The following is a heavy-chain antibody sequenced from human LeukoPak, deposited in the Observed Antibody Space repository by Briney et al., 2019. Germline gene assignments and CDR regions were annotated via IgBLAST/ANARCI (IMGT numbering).Heavy chain of an antibody. CDR3: AELGITMIGGV. V-gene: IGHV3-48*04. Sequence: PGGSLRLSCAASGFIFSSYSMNWVRQAPGKGREWVSYISSSGSTIYYADSVRGRFTISRDNAKNSLYLQMNSLRAEDTAVYYCAELGITMIGGVWGKGTTVTISS. CDR2: ISSSGSTI. J-gene: IGHJ6*04. D-gene: IGHD3-10*02. CDR1: GFIFSSYS.